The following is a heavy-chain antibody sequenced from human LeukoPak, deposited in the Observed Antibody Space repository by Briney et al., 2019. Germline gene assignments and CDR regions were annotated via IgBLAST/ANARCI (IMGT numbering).Heavy chain of an antibody. CDR3: AKFMGSRVCDY. D-gene: IGHD6-13*01. J-gene: IGHJ4*02. CDR1: GFTFSSYA. V-gene: IGHV3-23*01. Sequence: GASLRLSCAASGFTFSSYAMSWVRQAPGKGLERVSAISGSGGSTYYADYVKCRFTISRDNSKNTLYLQMNSLRAEDTAVYYCAKFMGSRVCDYWGQGTLVTVSS. CDR2: ISGSGGST.